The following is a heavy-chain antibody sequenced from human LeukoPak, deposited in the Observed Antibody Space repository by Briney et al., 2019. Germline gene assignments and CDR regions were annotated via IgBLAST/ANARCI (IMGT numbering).Heavy chain of an antibody. Sequence: GASVKVSCKASGYTFTSYGISWVRQAPGQGLEWMGWINPNSAGTTYALKFQGRVTMTRDTSISTVYMDLSRLRSDDTAVYYCARGPNTGAFDYWGQGTLVTVSS. J-gene: IGHJ4*02. CDR3: ARGPNTGAFDY. CDR2: INPNSAGT. D-gene: IGHD3-10*01. CDR1: GYTFTSYG. V-gene: IGHV1-2*02.